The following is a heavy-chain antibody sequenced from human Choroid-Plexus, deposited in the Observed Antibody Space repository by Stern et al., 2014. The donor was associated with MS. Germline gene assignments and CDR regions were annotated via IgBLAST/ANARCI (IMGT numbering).Heavy chain of an antibody. CDR1: GFTLGSCA. CDR3: AKDRQYLTYFFDH. J-gene: IGHJ5*02. Sequence: ESGGGVVQPGRPLRLSCVASGFTLGSCAMHWVRQAPGKGLEWVAGVSYDGSNKYYADSVKGRFTISRDNSQNTLYMQMSSLRPEDTAVYYCAKDRQYLTYFFDHWGEGSLVTVSS. V-gene: IGHV3-30*18. D-gene: IGHD2/OR15-2a*01. CDR2: VSYDGSNK.